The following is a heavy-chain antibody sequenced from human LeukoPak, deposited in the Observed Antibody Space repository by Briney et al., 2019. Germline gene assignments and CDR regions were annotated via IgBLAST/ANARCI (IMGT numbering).Heavy chain of an antibody. CDR2: IYHSVST. CDR3: ARQGGIVVVPAALNWFDP. V-gene: IGHV4-38-2*01. Sequence: SETLSLTCAVSGYSISSGYYWGWIRQPPGKGLEWIGSIYHSVSTYYNPSLKSRVTISVDPSKNQFSLELSSVTAADTAVYYCARQGGIVVVPAALNWFDPWGQGTLVTVSS. CDR1: GYSISSGYY. J-gene: IGHJ5*02. D-gene: IGHD2-2*01.